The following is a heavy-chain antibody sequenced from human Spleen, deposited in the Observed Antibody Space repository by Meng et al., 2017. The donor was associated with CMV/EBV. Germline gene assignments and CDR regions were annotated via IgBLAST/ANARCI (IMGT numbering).Heavy chain of an antibody. CDR1: GGSFSGYY. J-gene: IGHJ4*02. CDR3: ARGGTVDYYDFWSGPDY. Sequence: GSLRLSCAVYGGSFSGYYWSWIRQPPGKGLEWIGEINHSGSTNYNPSLKSRVTISVDTSKNQFSLKLSSVTAADTAVYYCARGGTVDYYDFWSGPDYWGQGTLVTVSS. CDR2: INHSGST. V-gene: IGHV4-34*01. D-gene: IGHD3-3*01.